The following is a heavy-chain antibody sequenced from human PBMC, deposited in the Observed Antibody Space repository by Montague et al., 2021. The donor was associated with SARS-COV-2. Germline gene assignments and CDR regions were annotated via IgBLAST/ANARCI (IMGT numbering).Heavy chain of an antibody. CDR3: ARDLGRTGYYYGLDV. J-gene: IGHJ6*02. V-gene: IGHV4-31*03. D-gene: IGHD3/OR15-3a*01. Sequence: TLSLTCTVSGGSISSGSYWGRIRQPPGKGLEWLGYFYYSGSTYYNPSLKSRVFISADMSKNQFFLNLTSATAADAAVYYCARDLGRTGYYYGLDVWGQGTTVTVSS. CDR2: FYYSGST. CDR1: GGSISSGSY.